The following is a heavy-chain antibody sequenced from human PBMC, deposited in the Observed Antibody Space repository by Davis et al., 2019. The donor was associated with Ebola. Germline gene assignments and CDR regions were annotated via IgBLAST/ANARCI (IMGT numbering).Heavy chain of an antibody. D-gene: IGHD6-13*01. Sequence: SVKVSCKASGGTFSSYAISWVRQAPGQGLEWMGGIIPIFGTANYAQKFQGRVTITADKSTSTAYMELSSLRSEDTAVYYCARDGGGYSSSWYGVWFDPWGQGTLVTVSS. CDR1: GGTFSSYA. J-gene: IGHJ5*02. CDR3: ARDGGGYSSSWYGVWFDP. V-gene: IGHV1-69*06. CDR2: IIPIFGTA.